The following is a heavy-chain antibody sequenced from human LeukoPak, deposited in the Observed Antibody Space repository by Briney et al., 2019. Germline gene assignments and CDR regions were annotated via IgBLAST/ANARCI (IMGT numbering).Heavy chain of an antibody. J-gene: IGHJ5*02. CDR2: INHSGST. V-gene: IGHV4-34*01. CDR1: GGSFSDNY. CDR3: ARGRACFDP. Sequence: PSETLSLTCAVYGGSFSDNYWSWIRQSPGKGLEWIGEINHSGSTNYSPSLKSRVTISVDTSKNQFSLKLSSVTAADTAVYYCARGRACFDPWGQGTLVTVSS.